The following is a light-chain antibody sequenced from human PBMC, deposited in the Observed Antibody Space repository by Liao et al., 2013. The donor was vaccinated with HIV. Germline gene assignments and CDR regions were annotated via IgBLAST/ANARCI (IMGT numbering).Light chain of an antibody. J-gene: IGLJ2*01. Sequence: SYELTQPRSVSVSPGQTASISCSGDKLGDKYVSWYQQKPGQSPALVIYQDTKRPSGIPERFSGSNSGNTATLTISGTQAMDESDYYCQAWDSSTYVVFGGGTKLTVL. V-gene: IGLV3-1*01. CDR3: QAWDSSTYVV. CDR2: QDT. CDR1: KLGDKY.